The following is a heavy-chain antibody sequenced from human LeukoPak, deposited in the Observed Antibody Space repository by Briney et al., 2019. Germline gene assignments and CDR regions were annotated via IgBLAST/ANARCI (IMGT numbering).Heavy chain of an antibody. CDR2: ISGSGGGT. CDR1: GITLSNYG. CDR3: AKRGVVIRVILVGFHKEAYYFDS. V-gene: IGHV3-23*01. D-gene: IGHD3-22*01. Sequence: PGGSLRLSCAVSGITLSNYGMSWVRQAPGKGLEWVAGISGSGGGTNYADSVKGRFTISRDNPKNTLFLQMNSLRAEDTAVNFCAKRGVVIRVILVGFHKEAYYFDSWGQGALVTVSS. J-gene: IGHJ4*02.